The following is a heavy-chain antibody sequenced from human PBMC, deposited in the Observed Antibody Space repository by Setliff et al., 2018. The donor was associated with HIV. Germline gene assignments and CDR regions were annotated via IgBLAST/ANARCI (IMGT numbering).Heavy chain of an antibody. D-gene: IGHD3-10*01. J-gene: IGHJ5*02. CDR3: ARDRYYGSGSYYPMSFGP. CDR2: IYTSGGT. CDR1: GGSISSGSYF. V-gene: IGHV4-61*02. Sequence: SETLSLTCTVPGGSISSGSYFWTWIRQPAGKGLEWIGRIYTSGGTNYNPSLKSRVTMSVDTSKNQFSLKLSSVTAADTAVYYCARDRYYGSGSYYPMSFGPWGQGTLVTVSS.